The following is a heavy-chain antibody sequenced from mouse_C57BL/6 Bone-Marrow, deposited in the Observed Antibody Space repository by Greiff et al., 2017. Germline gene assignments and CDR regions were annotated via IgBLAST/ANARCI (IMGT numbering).Heavy chain of an antibody. J-gene: IGHJ3*01. CDR3: ARVTILYPFAY. V-gene: IGHV5-4*03. CDR2: ISDGGSYT. Sequence: EVMLVESGGGLVKPGGSLKLSCADSGFTFSSYAMSWVRQTPEKRLEWVATISDGGSYTYYPDNVKGRFTISRDNAKNNLYLQMSHLKSEDTAMYYCARVTILYPFAYWGQGTLVTVSA. CDR1: GFTFSSYA. D-gene: IGHD2-1*01.